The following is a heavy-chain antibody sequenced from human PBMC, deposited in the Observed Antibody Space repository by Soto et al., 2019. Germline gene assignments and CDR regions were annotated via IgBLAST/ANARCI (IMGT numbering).Heavy chain of an antibody. V-gene: IGHV1-8*01. CDR1: GYTFTSYD. CDR2: MNPNSGNT. CDR3: ARGRSQSRWLDP. D-gene: IGHD1-26*01. J-gene: IGHJ5*02. Sequence: ASVKVSCKASGYTFTSYDINWVRQATGQGLEWMGWMNPNSGNTGYAQKFQGRVTMTRNTSISTAYMELSSLRSEDTAVYYCARGRSQSRWLDPWGQGTLVTVSS.